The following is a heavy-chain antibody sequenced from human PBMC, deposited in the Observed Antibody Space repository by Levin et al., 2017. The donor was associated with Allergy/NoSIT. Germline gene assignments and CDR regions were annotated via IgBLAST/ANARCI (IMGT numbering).Heavy chain of an antibody. Sequence: TSETLSLTCTVSGGSISSGGYYWSWIRQHPGKGLEWIGYIYYSGSTYYNPSLKSRVTISVDTSKNQFSLKLSSVTAADTAVYYCARVGTTASGAFDIWGQGTMVTVSS. CDR3: ARVGTTASGAFDI. CDR2: IYYSGST. D-gene: IGHD2/OR15-2a*01. J-gene: IGHJ3*02. V-gene: IGHV4-31*03. CDR1: GGSISSGGYY.